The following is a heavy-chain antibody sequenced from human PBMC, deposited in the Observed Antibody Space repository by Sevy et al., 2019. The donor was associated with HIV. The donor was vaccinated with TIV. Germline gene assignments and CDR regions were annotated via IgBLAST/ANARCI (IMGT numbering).Heavy chain of an antibody. CDR3: ARGYCSGGSCYRYLFNFDY. D-gene: IGHD2-15*01. Sequence: ASVKVSCKASGGTFSSYAISWVRQAPGQGLEWMGGIIPIFGTANYAQKFQGRVTITADESTSTAYMELSSLRSEDTAVYYCARGYCSGGSCYRYLFNFDYWGQGTLVTVSS. CDR1: GGTFSSYA. CDR2: IIPIFGTA. V-gene: IGHV1-69*13. J-gene: IGHJ4*02.